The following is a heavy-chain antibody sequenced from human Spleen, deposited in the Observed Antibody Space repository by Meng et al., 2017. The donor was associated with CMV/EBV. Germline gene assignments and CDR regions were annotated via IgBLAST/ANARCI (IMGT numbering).Heavy chain of an antibody. V-gene: IGHV3-53*01. CDR1: GFTISNNY. CDR3: ARDQAIFGPIDAFDI. J-gene: IGHJ3*02. Sequence: GGSLRLSCAAAGFTISNNYMIWVRQAPGKGLEWVSFIYSDGRTYHADSVKGRFTLSRDNSENTLYLQMNSLRAEDTAVYYCARDQAIFGPIDAFDIWGQDTPVTVSS. CDR2: IYSDGRT. D-gene: IGHD3-3*01.